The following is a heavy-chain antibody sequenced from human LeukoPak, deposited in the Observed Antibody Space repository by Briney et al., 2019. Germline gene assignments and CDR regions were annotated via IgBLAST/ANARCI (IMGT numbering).Heavy chain of an antibody. CDR1: GGSFSGYY. CDR2: INHSGST. Sequence: SETLSLTCAVYGGSFSGYYWSWIRQPPGKGLEWIWEINHSGSTNYNPSLKSRVTISVDTSKNQFSLKLSSVTAADTAVYYCARDNLYSYCSSTSCQYYFDYWGQGTLVTVSS. CDR3: ARDNLYSYCSSTSCQYYFDY. D-gene: IGHD2-2*01. J-gene: IGHJ4*02. V-gene: IGHV4-34*01.